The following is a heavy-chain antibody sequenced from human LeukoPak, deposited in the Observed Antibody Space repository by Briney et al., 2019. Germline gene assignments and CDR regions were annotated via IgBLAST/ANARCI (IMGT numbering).Heavy chain of an antibody. CDR2: INPSGGST. J-gene: IGHJ4*02. Sequence: ASVKVSCKASGYTFTSYYMHWVRQAPGQGLEWMGIINPSGGSTSYAQKFQGRVTMTRDTSTSTVYMELSSLRSEDTAVYYCATDGRRSSGWYRNYYFDYWGQGTLVTVSS. V-gene: IGHV1-46*01. CDR3: ATDGRRSSGWYRNYYFDY. CDR1: GYTFTSYY. D-gene: IGHD6-19*01.